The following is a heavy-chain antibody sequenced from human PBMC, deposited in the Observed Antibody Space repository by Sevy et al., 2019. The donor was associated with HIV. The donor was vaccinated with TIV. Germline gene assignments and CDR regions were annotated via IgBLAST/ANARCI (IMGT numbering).Heavy chain of an antibody. CDR2: IKQDGSEK. CDR1: AFTFSTYW. V-gene: IGHV3-7*03. D-gene: IGHD3-22*01. Sequence: GESLKISCAASAFTFSTYWMTWVRQAPGKGLEWVANIKQDGSEKYYVDSVKGRFTISRDNARNSLYLQMNSLRAEDTAVYYCARKYYYDTGGFDYWGQRTLVTVSS. CDR3: ARKYYYDTGGFDY. J-gene: IGHJ4*02.